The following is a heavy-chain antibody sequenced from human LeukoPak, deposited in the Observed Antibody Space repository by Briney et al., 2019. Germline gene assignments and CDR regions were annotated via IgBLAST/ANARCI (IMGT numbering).Heavy chain of an antibody. CDR3: TTYSSGPCPF. J-gene: IGHJ4*02. CDR2: IYRSSNGETT. CDR1: GITFSNAW. Sequence: PGGSLRLSCAASGITFSNAWMTWGRQAPGKGLEWVGRIYRSSNGETTDYGAPVEGRFTMSRDESKNTLYLQMNSLKTEDTAVYYCTTYSSGPCPFWGQGTLVTVSS. V-gene: IGHV3-15*01. D-gene: IGHD6-19*01.